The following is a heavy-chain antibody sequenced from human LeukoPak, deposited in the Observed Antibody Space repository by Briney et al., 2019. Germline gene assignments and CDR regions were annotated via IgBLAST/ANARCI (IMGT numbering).Heavy chain of an antibody. Sequence: SETLSLTCTVSGDSVSNGNYYWSWLRQPPGKALEWIGYIYYTGKTYCNPSLEGRVTILVDTSRNHFSVKLSSVTAADTAVYYCARSQNYYGSGDYWSQGTLVTVSS. J-gene: IGHJ4*02. D-gene: IGHD3-10*01. CDR1: GDSVSNGNYY. CDR2: IYYTGKT. CDR3: ARSQNYYGSGDY. V-gene: IGHV4-61*03.